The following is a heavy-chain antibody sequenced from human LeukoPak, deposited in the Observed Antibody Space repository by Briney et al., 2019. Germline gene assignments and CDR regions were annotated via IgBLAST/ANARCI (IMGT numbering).Heavy chain of an antibody. Sequence: PSETLSLTCGVSGGSISFTNWWTWVRQPPGKGLEWIGEVHLDGRTNCNPSLQSRLTMSVDFSENHISLKLTSVTAADTAVYYCAREGGPYRPLDYSGQGTLVTVSS. CDR2: VHLDGRT. CDR1: GGSISFTNW. V-gene: IGHV4-4*02. CDR3: AREGGPYRPLDY. J-gene: IGHJ4*02.